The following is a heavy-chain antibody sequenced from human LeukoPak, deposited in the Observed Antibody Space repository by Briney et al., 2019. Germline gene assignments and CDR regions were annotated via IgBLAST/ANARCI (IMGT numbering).Heavy chain of an antibody. V-gene: IGHV4-4*07. Sequence: SETLSLTCTVSGGSISSYYWSWIRLPAGKGLEWIGRIYTSGSTNYNPSLKSRVTMSVDTSKNQFSLKLSSVTAADTAVYYCARDTDYDFWSGYFDYWGQGTLVTVSS. CDR2: IYTSGST. D-gene: IGHD3-3*01. J-gene: IGHJ4*02. CDR1: GGSISSYY. CDR3: ARDTDYDFWSGYFDY.